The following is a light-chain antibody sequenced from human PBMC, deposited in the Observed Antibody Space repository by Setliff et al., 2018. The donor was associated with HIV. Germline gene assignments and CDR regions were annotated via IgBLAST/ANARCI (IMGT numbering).Light chain of an antibody. Sequence: LSPGERATLSCRASQSISNSYLAWYQQKPGQAPRLLIYGASSRATGIPDRFSGSGSGTDFTLTISRLEPEDFAVYYCQQYGSSPPITVGPGTKVDIK. CDR2: GAS. J-gene: IGKJ3*01. CDR3: QQYGSSPPIT. V-gene: IGKV3-20*01. CDR1: QSISNSY.